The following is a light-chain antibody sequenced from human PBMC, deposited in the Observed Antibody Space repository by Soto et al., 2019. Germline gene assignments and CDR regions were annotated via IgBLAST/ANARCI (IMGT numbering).Light chain of an antibody. J-gene: IGLJ3*02. Sequence: QSVLTQPPSASGTPGQRVTISCSGSASNIGGNPVNWFQQLPGTAPTLLIYVNDQRPSGVPDRFSGSKSGTSASLAISGLQAEDEADYYCAVWDGSLHARVFGGGTKLTVL. V-gene: IGLV1-44*01. CDR2: VND. CDR3: AVWDGSLHARV. CDR1: ASNIGGNP.